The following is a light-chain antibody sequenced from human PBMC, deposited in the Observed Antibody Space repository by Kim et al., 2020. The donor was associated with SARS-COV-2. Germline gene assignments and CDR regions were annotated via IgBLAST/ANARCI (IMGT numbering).Light chain of an antibody. CDR1: RLGHKY. V-gene: IGLV3-1*01. CDR3: QAWDSSTWV. CDR2: QDN. J-gene: IGLJ3*02. Sequence: SYELTQPPSVSVSPGQTASITCSGDRLGHKYVCWYQQRPGQSPVLVVYQDNKRPSGIPERFSGSNSGNTATLTISGTQAMDEADYYCQAWDSSTWVFGGGTQLTVL.